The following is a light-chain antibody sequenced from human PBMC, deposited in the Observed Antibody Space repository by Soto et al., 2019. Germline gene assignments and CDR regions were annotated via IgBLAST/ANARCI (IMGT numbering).Light chain of an antibody. CDR1: QSVSSY. J-gene: IGKJ1*01. CDR2: DAS. Sequence: LTQSPATLSLSPGERATLSCRASQSVSSYLAWYQQKPGQAPRLLIYDASNRATGIPARFSGSGSGTDFTLTISSLEPEDFAVYYCQQRSNWPPTFGQGTKVEIK. CDR3: QQRSNWPPT. V-gene: IGKV3-11*01.